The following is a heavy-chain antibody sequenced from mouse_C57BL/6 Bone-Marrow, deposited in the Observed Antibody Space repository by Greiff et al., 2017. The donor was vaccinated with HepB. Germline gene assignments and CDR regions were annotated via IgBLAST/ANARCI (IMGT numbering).Heavy chain of an antibody. CDR2: INPGSGGT. CDR1: GYAFTNYL. V-gene: IGHV1-54*01. Sequence: QVQLQQSGAELVRPGTSVKVSCKASGYAFTNYLIEWVKQRPGQGLEWIGVINPGSGGTNYNEKFKGKATLTADKSSSTAYMQLSSLTSEDSAVYFCARRHGRYFEVWGTGTTVTVAS. J-gene: IGHJ1*03. D-gene: IGHD3-1*01. CDR3: ARRHGRYFEV.